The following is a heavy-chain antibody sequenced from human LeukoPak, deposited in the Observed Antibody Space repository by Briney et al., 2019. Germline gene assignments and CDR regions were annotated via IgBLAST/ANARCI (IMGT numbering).Heavy chain of an antibody. CDR2: MSPNSGNT. CDR3: VGAPPIWGFNF. D-gene: IGHD7-27*01. J-gene: IGHJ5*01. CDR1: GYTFTSYD. Sequence: ASVKVSCKASGYTFTSYDINWGRQATEQGLEWMGWMSPNSGNTGYAQKFQGRVTMTRDTSVTTAYMEISKLRSESTGVYYSVGAPPIWGFNFWGQGTLVTVSA. V-gene: IGHV1-8*01.